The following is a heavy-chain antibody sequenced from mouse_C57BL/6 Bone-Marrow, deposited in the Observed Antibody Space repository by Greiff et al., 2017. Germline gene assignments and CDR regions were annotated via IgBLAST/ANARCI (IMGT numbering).Heavy chain of an antibody. CDR2: INPSTGGT. Sequence: EVQLQQSGPELVKPGASVKISCKASGYSFTGYYMNWVKQSPEKSLEWIGEINPSTGGTTYNQKFKAKATLTVDKSSSTAYMQLKSLTSEDSAVYYCARGVYYGSRGYWGQGTTLTVSS. V-gene: IGHV1-42*01. D-gene: IGHD1-1*01. CDR3: ARGVYYGSRGY. CDR1: GYSFTGYY. J-gene: IGHJ2*01.